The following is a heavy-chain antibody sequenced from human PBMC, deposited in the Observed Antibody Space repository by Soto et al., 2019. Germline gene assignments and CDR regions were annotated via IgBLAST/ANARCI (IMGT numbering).Heavy chain of an antibody. J-gene: IGHJ4*02. CDR3: ARRXSSAWYFCDY. V-gene: IGHV1-18*01. CDR2: ISAYNGNT. CDR1: GYTFTSYH. D-gene: IGHD6-19*01. Sequence: RPPVKVSCKASGYTFTSYHITWVRQAPGQGLEWMGWISAYNGNTNYAQNFQGRVSMTTDSSTTTAYMELRNLRSDDTAVYYCARRXSSAWYFCDYXGLGTLVTVSS.